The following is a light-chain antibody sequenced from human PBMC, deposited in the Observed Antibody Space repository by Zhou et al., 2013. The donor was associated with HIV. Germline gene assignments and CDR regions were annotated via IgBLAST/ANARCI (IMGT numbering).Light chain of an antibody. J-gene: IGKJ5*01. CDR1: QFVSSRY. CDR3: QQRNSWPIT. CDR2: DAS. V-gene: IGKV3-11*01. Sequence: EIVLTQSPGTLSLSPGERATLSCRASQFVSSRYLAWYQQKPGQAPRLLIFDASNRATGIPARFSGSGSGTDFTLTISRLEPEDFAVYYCQQRNSWPITFGQGTRLEIK.